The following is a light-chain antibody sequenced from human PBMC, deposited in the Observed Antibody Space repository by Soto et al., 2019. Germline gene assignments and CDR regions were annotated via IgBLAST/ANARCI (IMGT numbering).Light chain of an antibody. CDR3: QQYDTSPRT. CDR1: QIVNSYY. Sequence: EIVLTQSPGTLTLSPGERGTLSCRASQIVNSYYLAWYQQKPGQAPRLLISGAHRRATGIPDRFSGGGSGTDFTLTISGLEPEDVAVYYCQQYDTSPRTFGQGTKVEI. J-gene: IGKJ1*01. V-gene: IGKV3-20*01. CDR2: GAH.